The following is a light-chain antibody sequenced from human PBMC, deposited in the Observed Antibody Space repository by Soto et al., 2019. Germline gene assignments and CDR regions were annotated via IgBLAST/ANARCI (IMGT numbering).Light chain of an antibody. CDR3: QSYDSSLSALYV. Sequence: QSVLTQPPSVSGAPGQRVTISCSGSSSSIGAGYEVHWYQQLPGTAPKLLIYGNNHRPSGVPDRFSGSKSATSASLAITGLQAEDEADYYCQSYDSSLSALYVFGTGTKLTVL. V-gene: IGLV1-40*01. J-gene: IGLJ1*01. CDR1: SSSIGAGYE. CDR2: GNN.